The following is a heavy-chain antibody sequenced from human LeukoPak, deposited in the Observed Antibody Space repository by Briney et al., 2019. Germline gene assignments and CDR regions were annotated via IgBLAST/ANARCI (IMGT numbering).Heavy chain of an antibody. CDR3: ARHGLAGTATGTHPIDY. J-gene: IGHJ4*02. CDR2: IYYSGST. V-gene: IGHV4-39*01. D-gene: IGHD6-13*01. CDR1: GVSISSSSYY. Sequence: PSETLSLTCTVSGVSISSSSYYWGWIRQPPGKRLEWIGSIYYSGSTYYNPSLKSRVTISVDTSKNQFSLKLSSVTAADTAVYYCARHGLAGTATGTHPIDYWGQGTLVTVSS.